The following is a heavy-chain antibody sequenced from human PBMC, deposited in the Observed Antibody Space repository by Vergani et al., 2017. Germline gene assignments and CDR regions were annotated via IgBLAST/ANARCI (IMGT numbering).Heavy chain of an antibody. V-gene: IGHV3-30*02. CDR3: AKDGSGGDYYYGMDV. CDR1: GFTFSSYG. CDR2: IRYDGSNK. J-gene: IGHJ6*02. Sequence: QVHLVESGGGVVQPGRSLTLSCSASGFTFSSYGMHWVRQAPGKGLEWVAFIRYDGSNKYYADSVKGRFTISRDNSKNTLYLQMNSLRAEDTAVYYCAKDGSGGDYYYGMDVWGQGTTVTVSS. D-gene: IGHD2-15*01.